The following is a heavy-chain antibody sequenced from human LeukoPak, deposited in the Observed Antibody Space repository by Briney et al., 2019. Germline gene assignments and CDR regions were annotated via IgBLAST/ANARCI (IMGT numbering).Heavy chain of an antibody. CDR3: AKRSSTSSGYFDF. CDR2: ISASGGRT. V-gene: IGHV3-23*01. CDR1: GFTFSSYG. J-gene: IGHJ4*02. D-gene: IGHD3-22*01. Sequence: GGSLRLSCAASGFTFSSYGMSWVRQAPGKGLEWVSAISASGGRTYYADSVKGRFTISRDNSKNTLYLQMNSLRAEDTAKYYCAKRSSTSSGYFDFWGRGTLVTVSS.